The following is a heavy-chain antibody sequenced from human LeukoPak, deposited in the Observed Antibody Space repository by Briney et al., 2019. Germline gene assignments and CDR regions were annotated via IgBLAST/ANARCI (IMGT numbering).Heavy chain of an antibody. CDR1: GFTFTSYS. Sequence: GGSLRLSCAASGFTFTSYSMNWVRQAPGKGLEWVSSITSSGSYIYYADSVKGRFTISRDNAKNSLYLQMNSLRDEDTAVYYCARAKGSGAGTAEYFQHWGQGTLVTVSS. CDR3: ARAKGSGAGTAEYFQH. CDR2: ITSSGSYI. V-gene: IGHV3-21*01. D-gene: IGHD6-13*01. J-gene: IGHJ1*01.